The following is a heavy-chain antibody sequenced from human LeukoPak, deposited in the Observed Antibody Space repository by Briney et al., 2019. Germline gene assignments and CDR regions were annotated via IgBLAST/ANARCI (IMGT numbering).Heavy chain of an antibody. CDR1: GYTFTNYG. D-gene: IGHD5-12*01. Sequence: TVKVSCKASGYTFTNYGIGWVRQAPGQGLEWMGWISAYNGHTNYAQKFQGRVTMTTDTSTSTAYVELRSLRSDDTAIYYCARALYSDYYSYLNWFDPWGQGTLVTVSS. CDR2: ISAYNGHT. V-gene: IGHV1-18*01. CDR3: ARALYSDYYSYLNWFDP. J-gene: IGHJ5*02.